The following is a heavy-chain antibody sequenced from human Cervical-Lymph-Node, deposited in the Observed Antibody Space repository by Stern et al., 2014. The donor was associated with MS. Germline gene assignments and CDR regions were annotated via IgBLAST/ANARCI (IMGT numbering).Heavy chain of an antibody. CDR1: GGTFRSYA. J-gene: IGHJ6*02. CDR2: IIPMFGTA. V-gene: IGHV1-69*01. D-gene: IGHD1-26*01. Sequence: VQLVQSGAEVKKPGSSVRVSCKASGGTFRSYAISWVRQAPGQGLEWMGGIIPMFGTANYAQKFQCRVTITADASTSTAYMEVSSLISEDTAVYYCATSAGELTPEAVWGQGTTVTVFS. CDR3: ATSAGELTPEAV.